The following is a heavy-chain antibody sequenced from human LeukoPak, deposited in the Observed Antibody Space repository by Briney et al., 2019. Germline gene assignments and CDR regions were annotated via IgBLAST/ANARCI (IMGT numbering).Heavy chain of an antibody. CDR2: IYYSGST. Sequence: SETLSLTCTVSGGSISSSSYYWGWLRQPPGKGLEWIGSIYYSGSTYYNPSLKSRVTISVDTSKNQFSLKLSSVTAADTAVYYCARDMLAAAGFDYWGQGTLVTVSS. CDR1: GGSISSSSYY. D-gene: IGHD6-13*01. J-gene: IGHJ4*02. V-gene: IGHV4-39*07. CDR3: ARDMLAAAGFDY.